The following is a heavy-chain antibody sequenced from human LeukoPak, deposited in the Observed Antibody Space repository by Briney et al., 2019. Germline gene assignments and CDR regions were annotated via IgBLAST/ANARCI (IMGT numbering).Heavy chain of an antibody. D-gene: IGHD3-22*01. CDR2: IYYSGNS. CDR3: AGLGASGNGYLSWFDP. V-gene: IGHV4-59*01. Sequence: SETLSLTCTVSGGSISTYYWSWIRQPPGKGLEGIGYIYYSGNSNYNPPLKSRVTISVHTSKTQFSLQLSSVTAADTAVYYCAGLGASGNGYLSWFDPWGQGPLVTVSS. CDR1: GGSISTYY. J-gene: IGHJ5*02.